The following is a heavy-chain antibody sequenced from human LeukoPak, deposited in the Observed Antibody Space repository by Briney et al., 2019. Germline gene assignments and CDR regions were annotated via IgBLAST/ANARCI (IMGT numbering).Heavy chain of an antibody. V-gene: IGHV3-23*01. CDR2: ISGSGGST. Sequence: GGSLRLSCAASGFTFSSYGMSWVRQAPGKGLEWVSAISGSGGSTYYADSVKGRFTISRDNAKNSLYLQMNSLRAEDTAVYYCARESHYDILTGYYKGNFDYWGQGTLVTVSS. CDR1: GFTFSSYG. J-gene: IGHJ4*02. D-gene: IGHD3-9*01. CDR3: ARESHYDILTGYYKGNFDY.